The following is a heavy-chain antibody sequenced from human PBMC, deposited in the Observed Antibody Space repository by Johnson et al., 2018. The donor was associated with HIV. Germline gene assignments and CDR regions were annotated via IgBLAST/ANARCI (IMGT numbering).Heavy chain of an antibody. V-gene: IGHV3-66*02. CDR3: ARDRARDAFDV. CDR2: IYSGGTT. Sequence: VQLVESGGGLVQPGGSLRLACAASGFTVSNNYMSWVRQAPGKGLEWVSIIYSGGTTTYADSVKGRFTISRDTSQNTVFLQMNSLRAEDTAVYYCARDRARDAFDVWGQGTMVTVSS. CDR1: GFTVSNNY. J-gene: IGHJ3*01.